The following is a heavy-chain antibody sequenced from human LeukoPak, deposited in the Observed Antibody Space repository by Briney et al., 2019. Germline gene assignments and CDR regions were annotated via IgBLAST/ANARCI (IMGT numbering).Heavy chain of an antibody. J-gene: IGHJ6*02. Sequence: GGSLRLSCAASGFTFDDYAMHWVRQAPVKGLEWVSGISWNSGNIGYADSVKGRFTISRDDAKNSLYLQMNSLRAEDTAVYYCARHCSSTTCYYSTGFYYGIDVWGQGTTVTVSS. CDR3: ARHCSSTTCYYSTGFYYGIDV. V-gene: IGHV3-9*01. CDR2: ISWNSGNI. CDR1: GFTFDDYA. D-gene: IGHD2-2*01.